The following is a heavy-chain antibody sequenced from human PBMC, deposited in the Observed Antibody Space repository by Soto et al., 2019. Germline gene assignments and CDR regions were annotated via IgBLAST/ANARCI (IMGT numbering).Heavy chain of an antibody. CDR1: GFTFSSYA. CDR2: ISKDGNSK. CDR3: ARDPQGSYCYIDY. J-gene: IGHJ4*02. D-gene: IGHD3-10*01. V-gene: IGHV3-30-3*01. Sequence: PGGSLRLSCAASGFTFSSYAIHRVRQAPGKGLEWVTIISKDGNSKHYADSVKGRFTISRDNSKNTLFLQMNSLRAEDTAVYYCARDPQGSYCYIDYWGQGTPVTVSS.